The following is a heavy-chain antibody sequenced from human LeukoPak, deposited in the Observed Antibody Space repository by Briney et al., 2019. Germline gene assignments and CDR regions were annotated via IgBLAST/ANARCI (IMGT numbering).Heavy chain of an antibody. Sequence: SETLSLTCTVSGGSINSFYWSWIRQPPGGGLEWIGYIYYSGSTNYNPSLKSRFTMSVDASKNQFSLWLSSVTAADTAVYYCARLARLTLIRGVTGYHSLDVWGRGTKVTVSS. CDR3: ARLARLTLIRGVTGYHSLDV. V-gene: IGHV4-59*01. J-gene: IGHJ6*04. CDR2: IYYSGST. D-gene: IGHD3-10*01. CDR1: GGSINSFY.